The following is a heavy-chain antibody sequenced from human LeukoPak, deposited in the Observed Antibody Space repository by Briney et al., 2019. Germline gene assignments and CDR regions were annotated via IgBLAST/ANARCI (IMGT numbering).Heavy chain of an antibody. CDR2: IYYSGST. Sequence: SETLSLTCTVSGGSISSSSYSWGWIRQPPGKGLEWIGSIYYSGSTYYNPSLKSRVTISVDTSKNQFSLKLSSVTAADTAVYYCARGGGDNWNYGGWFDPWGQGTLVTVSS. J-gene: IGHJ5*02. CDR1: GGSISSSSYS. D-gene: IGHD1-7*01. CDR3: ARGGGDNWNYGGWFDP. V-gene: IGHV4-39*07.